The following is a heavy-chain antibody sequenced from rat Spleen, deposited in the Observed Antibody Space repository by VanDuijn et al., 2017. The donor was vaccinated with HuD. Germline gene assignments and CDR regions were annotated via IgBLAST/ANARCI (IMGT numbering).Heavy chain of an antibody. D-gene: IGHD1-4*01. CDR2: ISNTGGSI. J-gene: IGHJ1*01. Sequence: EVQLVETGGGLMQPGRSLKLSCVASGITFNNFWMSWIRQAPGKGLEWVASISNTGGSIYYPDSVKGRFTISRDNAKSTLYLQMDSLRSEDTATYYCARKYNYVDWYFDFWGPGTMVTVSS. CDR3: ARKYNYVDWYFDF. CDR1: GITFNNFW. V-gene: IGHV5-31*01.